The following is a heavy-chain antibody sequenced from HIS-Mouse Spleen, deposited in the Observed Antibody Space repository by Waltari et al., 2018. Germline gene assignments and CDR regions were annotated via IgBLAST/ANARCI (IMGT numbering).Heavy chain of an antibody. V-gene: IGHV3-30*18. CDR1: GFTFSSYG. CDR3: AKEIGSSWYNFDY. J-gene: IGHJ4*02. D-gene: IGHD6-13*01. CDR2: ISYDGSNK. Sequence: QVQLVESGGGVVQPGRSLRLSCAASGFTFSSYGMHWVRQAPGKGVEWVAVISYDGSNKYYADSVKGRFTISRDNSKNTLYLQMNSLRAEDTAVYYCAKEIGSSWYNFDYWGQGTLVTVSS.